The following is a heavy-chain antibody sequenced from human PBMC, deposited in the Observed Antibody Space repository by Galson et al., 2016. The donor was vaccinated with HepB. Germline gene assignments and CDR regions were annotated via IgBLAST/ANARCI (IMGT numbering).Heavy chain of an antibody. CDR1: GYTFSDYG. CDR3: AKDAYTWRWLLSFFPDY. V-gene: IGHV3-30*18. D-gene: IGHD5-24*01. Sequence: SMRLSCAASGYTFSDYGIHWVRLAPGKGLEWVAVLSFDGINKYYADSVKGRFTISRDNSKNTVYLQMNSLRAEDTAVYYCAKDAYTWRWLLSFFPDYWGQGTLVTVSS. CDR2: LSFDGINK. J-gene: IGHJ4*02.